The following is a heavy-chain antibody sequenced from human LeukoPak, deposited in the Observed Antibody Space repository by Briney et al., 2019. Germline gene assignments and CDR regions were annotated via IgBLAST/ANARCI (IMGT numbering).Heavy chain of an antibody. CDR3: AKDKLRSFDP. V-gene: IGHV3-48*03. Sequence: PGGSLRLSCAASGFPFSSYEMNWVRQAPGKGLEWVSYISSSGSTIYYADSVKGRFTISRDNAKNSLYLQMNSLRAEDTAVYYCAKDKLRSFDPWGQGTLVTVSS. CDR1: GFPFSSYE. CDR2: ISSSGSTI. J-gene: IGHJ5*02.